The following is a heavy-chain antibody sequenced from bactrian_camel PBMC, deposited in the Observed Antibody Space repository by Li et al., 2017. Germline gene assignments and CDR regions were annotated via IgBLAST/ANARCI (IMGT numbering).Heavy chain of an antibody. V-gene: IGHV3S63*01. CDR1: GYNKYYYV. D-gene: IGHD1*01. Sequence: HVQLVESGGGSVQTGGSLRLACDVSGYNKYYYVAWFRHSPGKEREGVAAILTTAGIAHCADSVKGRFTVSQDNAKKAAYLQMNGLKPDDTAMYYCAAEPLLPDFGEMCGLDGDFVYWGQGTQVTVS. J-gene: IGHJ6*01. CDR2: ILTTAGIA. CDR3: AAEPLLPDFGEMCGLDGDFVY.